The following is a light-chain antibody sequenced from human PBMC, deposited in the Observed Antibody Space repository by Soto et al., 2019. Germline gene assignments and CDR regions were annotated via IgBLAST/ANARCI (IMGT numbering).Light chain of an antibody. CDR2: GAS. Sequence: EIVMTQSPATLSVSPGERATLSCRASQSVSSNLAWYQQKPGQAPRLLIYGASTRATAIPARFSGSGSGTEFTLTISSLQSEDFAVYSCQQYHNWPWTFGHGTKVEIK. CDR3: QQYHNWPWT. V-gene: IGKV3-15*01. J-gene: IGKJ1*01. CDR1: QSVSSN.